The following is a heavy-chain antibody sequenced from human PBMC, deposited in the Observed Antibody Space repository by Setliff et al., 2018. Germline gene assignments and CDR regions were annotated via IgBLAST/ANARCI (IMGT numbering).Heavy chain of an antibody. CDR1: GFTFSSHT. Sequence: GGSLRLSCAASGFTFSSHTMNWVRQGPGKGLEWVAYFSSSGSISYATSVKGRFTISRDNSKNTVYLQMNSLRPEDTAVYFCAKELIEVLMTGLEFWGQGTMVTVSS. CDR2: FSSSGSI. CDR3: AKELIEVLMTGLEF. V-gene: IGHV3-48*03. D-gene: IGHD3-22*01. J-gene: IGHJ4*02.